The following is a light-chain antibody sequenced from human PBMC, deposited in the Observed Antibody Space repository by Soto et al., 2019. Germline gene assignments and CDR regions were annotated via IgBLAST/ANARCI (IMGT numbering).Light chain of an antibody. CDR1: SSDVGGYNY. V-gene: IGLV2-11*01. CDR3: CSYAGSYTFYV. J-gene: IGLJ1*01. Sequence: QSALTQPRSVSGSPGQSVTISCTGTSSDVGGYNYVSWYQQHPGKAPKVMIYDVSKRPSGVPDRFSGSKSGNTASLTISGRQAEDEADYDGCSYAGSYTFYVFGTGTKVTVL. CDR2: DVS.